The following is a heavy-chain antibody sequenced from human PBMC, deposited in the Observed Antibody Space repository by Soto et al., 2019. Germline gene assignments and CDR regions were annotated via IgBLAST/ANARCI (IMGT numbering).Heavy chain of an antibody. CDR1: GGSISSYY. D-gene: IGHD3-22*01. CDR3: ARGGPKYDSSGYYSNWFDP. V-gene: IGHV4-59*01. Sequence: SETLSLTCTVSGGSISSYYWSWIRQPPGQGLEWIGYIYYSGSTNYNPSLKSRVTISVDTSKNQFSLKLSSVTAADTAVYYCARGGPKYDSSGYYSNWFDPWGQGTLVTVSS. CDR2: IYYSGST. J-gene: IGHJ5*02.